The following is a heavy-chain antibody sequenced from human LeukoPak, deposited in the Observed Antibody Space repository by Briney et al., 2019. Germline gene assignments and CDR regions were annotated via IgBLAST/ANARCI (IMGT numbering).Heavy chain of an antibody. J-gene: IGHJ4*02. CDR1: GFTFSDYG. CDR3: AKDRAGGLDY. V-gene: IGHV3-23*01. CDR2: ISGSGRST. D-gene: IGHD3-10*01. Sequence: GGSLRLSCSASGFTFSDYGINWVRQAPGTGLEFVSAISGSGRSTYYGDSVEGRFTISRDNSKNTVYLQMNSLRVEDTAVYYCAKDRAGGLDYWGQGTLVTVSS.